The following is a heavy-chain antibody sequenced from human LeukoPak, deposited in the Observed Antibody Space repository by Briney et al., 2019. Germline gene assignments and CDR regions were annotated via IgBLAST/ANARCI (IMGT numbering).Heavy chain of an antibody. CDR2: LQDNGNEK. D-gene: IGHD3-10*01. J-gene: IGHJ3*02. V-gene: IGHV3-7*03. CDR3: VRDLSYYVSTSYYDVFDM. Sequence: GGSLRLSCAASGFNFNDYWMTWVRQAPGEGLEWVANLQDNGNEKNYAHPVRGRFAISRDNARNSLYLQMNSLRAEDMAIDYCVRDLSYYVSTSYYDVFDMWGHGTMVTVSS. CDR1: GFNFNDYW.